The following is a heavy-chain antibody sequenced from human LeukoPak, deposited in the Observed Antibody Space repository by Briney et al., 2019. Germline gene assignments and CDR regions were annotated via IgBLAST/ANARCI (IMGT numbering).Heavy chain of an antibody. CDR1: GYTFTDHY. CDR2: IHPSGGGT. CDR3: ARMAMDPAMVTNFFDL. D-gene: IGHD5-18*01. V-gene: IGHV1-46*01. Sequence: VASVKISCKASGYTFTDHYMYWVRQAPGQGPECMGVIHPSGGGTTYAQKLQGRVTLTKDTATSTVYIELSSLRSDDTAVYYCARMAMDPAMVTNFFDLWGQGTLLIVSA. J-gene: IGHJ4*02.